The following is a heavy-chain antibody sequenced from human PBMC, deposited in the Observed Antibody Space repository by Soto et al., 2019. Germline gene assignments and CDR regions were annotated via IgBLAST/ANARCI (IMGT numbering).Heavy chain of an antibody. CDR1: GFTFSTYT. J-gene: IGHJ4*02. Sequence: EVQLVESGGGLVKPGGSLRISCTASGFTFSTYTMACVRQTPGKGLECVSSISGSSDYMHYSDSVKGRFTISRDNAKNSLYLQMNCLRAEDTAVYYCAREEGHRGVVTEEGRVDYWGQGSLVTVSS. D-gene: IGHD2-21*02. CDR3: AREEGHRGVVTEEGRVDY. V-gene: IGHV3-21*01. CDR2: ISGSSDYM.